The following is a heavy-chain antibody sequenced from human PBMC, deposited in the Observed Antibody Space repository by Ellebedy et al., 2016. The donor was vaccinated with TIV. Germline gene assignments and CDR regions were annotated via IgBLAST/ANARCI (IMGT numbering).Heavy chain of an antibody. CDR1: GYTFTGYY. J-gene: IGHJ4*02. D-gene: IGHD2-21*01. Sequence: ASVKVSCKASGYTFTGYYLHWVRQAPGQGLEWMGWINPNSGGTNYAQKFQGWVTMTRDTSISTAYMELRRLRSDDTAVYYCARGMRQGLWWPYFDYWGQGTLVTVFS. CDR2: INPNSGGT. V-gene: IGHV1-2*04. CDR3: ARGMRQGLWWPYFDY.